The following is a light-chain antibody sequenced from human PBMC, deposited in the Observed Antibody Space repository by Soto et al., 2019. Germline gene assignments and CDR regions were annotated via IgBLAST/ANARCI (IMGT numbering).Light chain of an antibody. J-gene: IGKJ5*01. V-gene: IGKV3-20*01. Sequence: PAERATLSSRASQSVSSSYLVGYQQKPGQAPRLLIYGASSRATGIPDRFSGSGSGTDFTLTIIRLEPEDFAVYYCQQYGSSPSTFGQGTRLEIK. CDR1: QSVSSSY. CDR3: QQYGSSPST. CDR2: GAS.